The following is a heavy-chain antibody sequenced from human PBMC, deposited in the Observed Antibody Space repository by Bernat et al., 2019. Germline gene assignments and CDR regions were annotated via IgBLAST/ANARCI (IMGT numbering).Heavy chain of an antibody. Sequence: QLQLQESGPGLVKPSETLSLTCTVSGCPISSSSYYWGWIRQPPGTGLEWIGSIYYSGSTYYNPSLKSRVTISVDTSKNQFSLKLSSVTTADTAVYYCARPFDSTRYCYGSWSHFDYWGQGTLVTVSS. V-gene: IGHV4-39*01. CDR3: ARPFDSTRYCYGSWSHFDY. J-gene: IGHJ4*02. CDR1: GCPISSSSYY. CDR2: IYYSGST. D-gene: IGHD3-10*01.